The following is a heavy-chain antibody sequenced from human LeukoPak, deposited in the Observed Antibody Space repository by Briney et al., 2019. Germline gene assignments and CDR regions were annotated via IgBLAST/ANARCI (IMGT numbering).Heavy chain of an antibody. CDR3: ARCGGVTAIPVPNFDY. Sequence: SQTLSLTCTVSGGSISSGGYYWSWIRQHPGKGLEWIGYIYYSGSTYYNPSLKSRVTISVDTSKNQFSLKLSSVTAADTAVHYCARCGGVTAIPVPNFDYWGQGTLVTVSS. CDR2: IYYSGST. D-gene: IGHD2-21*02. V-gene: IGHV4-31*03. CDR1: GGSISSGGYY. J-gene: IGHJ4*02.